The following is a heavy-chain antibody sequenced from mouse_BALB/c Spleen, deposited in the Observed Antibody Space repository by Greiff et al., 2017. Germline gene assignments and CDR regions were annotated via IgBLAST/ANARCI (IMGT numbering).Heavy chain of an antibody. CDR2: IYPGTVNT. CDR1: GYTFTSYY. CDR3: ARTTGLRYFDV. D-gene: IGHD3-1*01. J-gene: IGHJ1*01. V-gene: IGHV1S56*01. Sequence: VKLMESGPELVKPGASVRISCKASGYTFTSYYIHWVKQRPGQGLEWIGWIYPGTVNTKYNEKFKGKATLTADKSSSTAYMQLSRLTSEDSAVYCCARTTGLRYFDVWGAGTTVTVSS.